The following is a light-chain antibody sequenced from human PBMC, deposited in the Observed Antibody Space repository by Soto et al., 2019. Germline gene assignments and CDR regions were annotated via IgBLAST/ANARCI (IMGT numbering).Light chain of an antibody. J-gene: IGLJ2*01. Sequence: QPVLTQPPSVSGAPGQRVTISCTGSSSNIGAGYDVHWYQQLPGTAPKLLIYGTSNRPSGVPDRFSGSKSGTSASLAITGLQADDEADYYCQSYDSSLSGSPVVFGGGTKVTVL. V-gene: IGLV1-40*01. CDR2: GTS. CDR1: SSNIGAGYD. CDR3: QSYDSSLSGSPVV.